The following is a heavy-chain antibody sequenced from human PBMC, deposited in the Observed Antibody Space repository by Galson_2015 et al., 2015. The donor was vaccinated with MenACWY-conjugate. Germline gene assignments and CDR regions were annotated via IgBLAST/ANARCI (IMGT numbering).Heavy chain of an antibody. CDR3: ARTRGASFYFDS. Sequence: SLRLSCAASGFFFNTYWMHWVRHAPGKGLVWVSRINPGGSSTTYADSVKDRFTISRDNAKNTLYLQMNSLRPEDPAVFYCARTRGASFYFDSWGQGTLVTVSS. CDR1: GFFFNTYW. V-gene: IGHV3-74*01. CDR2: INPGGSST. J-gene: IGHJ4*02. D-gene: IGHD1-26*01.